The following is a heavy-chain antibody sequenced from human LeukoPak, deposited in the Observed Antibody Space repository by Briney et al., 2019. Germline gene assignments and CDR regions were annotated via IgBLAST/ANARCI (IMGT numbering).Heavy chain of an antibody. Sequence: GGSLRLSCAASGFIFSSYGMHWVRQAPGKGLEWVAVISYDGSNKYYADSVKGRFTISRDNSKNTLYLQMNSLRAEDTAVYYCAKERADYGDYEYGMDVWGQGTTVTVSS. CDR3: AKERADYGDYEYGMDV. CDR1: GFIFSSYG. V-gene: IGHV3-30*18. D-gene: IGHD4-17*01. J-gene: IGHJ6*02. CDR2: ISYDGSNK.